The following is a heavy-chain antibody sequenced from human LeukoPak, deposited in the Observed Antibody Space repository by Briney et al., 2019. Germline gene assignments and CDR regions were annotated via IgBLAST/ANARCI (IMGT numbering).Heavy chain of an antibody. D-gene: IGHD2-2*01. Sequence: GESLKISCKGSGYSFTSYWIGWVRQMPGKGLEWMGIIYPGDSDTRYSPSFQGQVTISADKSISTAYLQWSSLKASDTAMYYCARGDDIVVVPAAVTFDYWGQGTLVTVSS. V-gene: IGHV5-51*01. CDR2: IYPGDSDT. CDR1: GYSFTSYW. J-gene: IGHJ4*02. CDR3: ARGDDIVVVPAAVTFDY.